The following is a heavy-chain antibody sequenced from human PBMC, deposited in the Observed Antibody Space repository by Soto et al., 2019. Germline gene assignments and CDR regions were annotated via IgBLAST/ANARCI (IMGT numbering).Heavy chain of an antibody. J-gene: IGHJ5*02. Sequence: ASVKVSCKASGYTFTSYYMHWVRQAPGQGLEWMGIINPTGGSASYAQRFQGRVSMTRDTSTSTVYMELSSLTSGDTAVYYCARDRGWFDPWGQGTLVTVSS. CDR2: INPTGGSA. V-gene: IGHV1-46*01. CDR1: GYTFTSYY. CDR3: ARDRGWFDP.